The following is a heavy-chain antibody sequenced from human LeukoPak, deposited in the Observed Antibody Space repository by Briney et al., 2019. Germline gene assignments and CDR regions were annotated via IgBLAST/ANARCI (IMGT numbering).Heavy chain of an antibody. CDR2: INYRGNT. CDR3: ARRDSYSSGYYYFDY. V-gene: IGHV4-39*01. Sequence: SETLSLTCTVSGGSISSSSYYWGWIRQPPGKGLDWIGIINYRGNTYYNPPLKSRVTISVDTSKNQFSLKLSSVTAADTAVYYCARRDSYSSGYYYFDYWGQGTLVTVSS. J-gene: IGHJ4*02. D-gene: IGHD3-22*01. CDR1: GGSISSSSYY.